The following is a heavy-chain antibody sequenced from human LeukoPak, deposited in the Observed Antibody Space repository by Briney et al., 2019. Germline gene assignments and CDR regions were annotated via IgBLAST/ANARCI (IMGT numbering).Heavy chain of an antibody. V-gene: IGHV3-48*01. CDR1: GFTFRSYS. CDR3: ARDLQSGGDY. Sequence: PGGSLRLSCAASGFTFRSYSMNWVRQAPGKGLEWVSYISSSSSTIYYADSVKGRFTISRDNAKNSLYLQMNSLRGEDTAVYYCARDLQSGGDYRGQGTLVIVSS. CDR2: ISSSSSTI. D-gene: IGHD5-24*01. J-gene: IGHJ4*02.